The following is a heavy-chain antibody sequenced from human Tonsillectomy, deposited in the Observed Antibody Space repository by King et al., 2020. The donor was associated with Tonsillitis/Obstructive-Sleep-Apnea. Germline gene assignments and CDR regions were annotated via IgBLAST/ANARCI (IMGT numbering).Heavy chain of an antibody. CDR3: ARVHSNYYEFDY. Sequence: VQLVESGAEVKKPGASVKVSCKASGYTFTSYDINWVRQATGQGLEWMGWMNPNSGNTGYAQKFQGRVTMTRNTSISTAYMELSSLRSEDTAVYYCARVHSNYYEFDYWGQGTLVTVSS. J-gene: IGHJ4*02. D-gene: IGHD4-11*01. V-gene: IGHV1-8*01. CDR2: MNPNSGNT. CDR1: GYTFTSYD.